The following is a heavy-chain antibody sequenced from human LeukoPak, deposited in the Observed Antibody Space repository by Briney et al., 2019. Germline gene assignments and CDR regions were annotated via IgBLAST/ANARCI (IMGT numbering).Heavy chain of an antibody. V-gene: IGHV4-31*03. CDR1: GGSISSGGYY. CDR3: ARDQYGGLGDYFDY. Sequence: PSETLSLTCTVSGGSISSGGYYWSWIRQHPGKGLEWIGYIYYSGSTYYNPSLKSRVTISVDTSKSQFSLKLSSVTAADTAVYYCARDQYGGLGDYFDYWGQGTLVTVSS. D-gene: IGHD3-16*01. CDR2: IYYSGST. J-gene: IGHJ4*02.